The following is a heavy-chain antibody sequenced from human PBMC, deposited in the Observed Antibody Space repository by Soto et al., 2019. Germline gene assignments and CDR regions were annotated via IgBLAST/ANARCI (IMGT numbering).Heavy chain of an antibody. V-gene: IGHV5-51*01. Sequence: PGESLKISCKGSGYSFTIYWIGWVRQMPGKGLEWMGIIYPGDSDTRYSPSFQGQVTISADKSISTAYLQWSSLKASDTAMYYCARQRSSTYYYYGMDVWGQGTTVTVSS. D-gene: IGHD4-17*01. J-gene: IGHJ6*02. CDR2: IYPGDSDT. CDR1: GYSFTIYW. CDR3: ARQRSSTYYYYGMDV.